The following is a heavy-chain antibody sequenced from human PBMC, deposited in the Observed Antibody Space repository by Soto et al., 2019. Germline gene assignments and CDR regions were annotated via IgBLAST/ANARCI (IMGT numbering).Heavy chain of an antibody. V-gene: IGHV3-30-3*01. CDR3: ARDRWRYCSSTSCRPYMDV. Sequence: GGSLRLSCAASGFTFSSYAMHWVRQAPGKGLEWVAVISYDGSNKYYADSVKGRFTISRDNSKNTLYLQMNSLRAEDTAVYYCARDRWRYCSSTSCRPYMDVWGQGTTVTVSS. J-gene: IGHJ6*02. D-gene: IGHD2-2*01. CDR2: ISYDGSNK. CDR1: GFTFSSYA.